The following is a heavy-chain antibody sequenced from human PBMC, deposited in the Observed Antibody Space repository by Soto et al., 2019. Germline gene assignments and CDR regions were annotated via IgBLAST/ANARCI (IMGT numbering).Heavy chain of an antibody. CDR1: GYTFTGYC. Sequence: ASVKVSCKASGYTFTGYCMHWVRQAPGRGLEWMGWINPNSGGTNYAQKFQGWVTMTRDTSISTAYMELSRLRSDDTAVYYCARGFWSGYFNLPMDVWGKGTTVTVSS. CDR3: ARGFWSGYFNLPMDV. CDR2: INPNSGGT. V-gene: IGHV1-2*04. J-gene: IGHJ6*04. D-gene: IGHD3-3*01.